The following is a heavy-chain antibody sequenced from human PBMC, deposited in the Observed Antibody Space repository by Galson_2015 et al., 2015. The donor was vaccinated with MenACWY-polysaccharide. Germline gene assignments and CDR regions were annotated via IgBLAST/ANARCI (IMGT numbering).Heavy chain of an antibody. J-gene: IGHJ4*02. CDR3: AKVGPRSSWTMGLDY. CDR2: SGSGGGL. V-gene: IGHV3-23*01. Sequence: SLRLSCAASGFSFSAYGMSWVRQAPGRGLEWVSGSGSGGGLYYADSVKGRFTVSRDNSKNTLYLQMNNLRAEDTAVDYCAKVGPRSSWTMGLDYWGQGTLVTVSS. D-gene: IGHD6-13*01. CDR1: GFSFSAYG.